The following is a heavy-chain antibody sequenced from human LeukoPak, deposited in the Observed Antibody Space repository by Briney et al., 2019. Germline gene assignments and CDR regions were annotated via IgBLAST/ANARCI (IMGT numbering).Heavy chain of an antibody. V-gene: IGHV6-1*01. CDR1: GDSVSSNSAA. D-gene: IGHD2-15*01. CDR2: TYYRSKWYN. Sequence: SQTLSLTCAISGDSVSSNSAAWNWIRQSPSRGLEWLGSTYYRSKWYNDYAVYVKSRITINPDTSKNQFSLHLNSVTPEDTAVYYCARGVVVVAASCFDPWGQGTLVTVSS. J-gene: IGHJ5*02. CDR3: ARGVVVVAASCFDP.